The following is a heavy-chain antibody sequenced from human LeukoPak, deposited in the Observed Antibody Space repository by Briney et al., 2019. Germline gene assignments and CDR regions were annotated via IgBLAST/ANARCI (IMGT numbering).Heavy chain of an antibody. J-gene: IGHJ6*03. V-gene: IGHV3-53*01. D-gene: IGHD3-3*01. Sequence: GGSLRLSCAASGFTVSSNYMSWVRQAPGKGLEWVSVIYSGGSTYYADSVKGRFTISRDNSKNTLYLQMNSLRAEDTAVYYCAKETHANYDFWSGYYQYYYYMDVWGKGTTVTVSS. CDR2: IYSGGST. CDR1: GFTVSSNY. CDR3: AKETHANYDFWSGYYQYYYYMDV.